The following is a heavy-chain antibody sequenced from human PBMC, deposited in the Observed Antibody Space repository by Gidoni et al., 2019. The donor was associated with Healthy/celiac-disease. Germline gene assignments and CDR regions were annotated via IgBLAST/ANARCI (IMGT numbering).Heavy chain of an antibody. D-gene: IGHD1-1*01. Sequence: QVQLVESGGGVVQPGRSLRLSCAASGFTFSSYGMHWVRQAPGKGLGWVAVIWYDGSNKYYADSVKGRFTISRDNSKNTLYLQMNSLRAEDTAVYYCARDPTTAYYYYGMDVWGQGTTVTVSS. CDR2: IWYDGSNK. V-gene: IGHV3-33*01. CDR3: ARDPTTAYYYYGMDV. CDR1: GFTFSSYG. J-gene: IGHJ6*02.